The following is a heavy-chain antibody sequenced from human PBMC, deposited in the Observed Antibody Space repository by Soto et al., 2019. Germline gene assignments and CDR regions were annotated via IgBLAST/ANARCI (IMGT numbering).Heavy chain of an antibody. D-gene: IGHD6-6*01. CDR3: AKRSSLSTFDY. CDR2: ISGIDDST. J-gene: IGHJ4*02. CDR1: GFTFSSYA. Sequence: EVQLLESGGGLVQPGESLRLSCAASGFTFSSYAMSWVRQAPGKGLEWVSVISGIDDSTYYADPVKGRFTISRDNSKNTLYMQMNRLGAGGTAVLYCAKRSSLSTFDYWGPGTLVTVSS. V-gene: IGHV3-23*01.